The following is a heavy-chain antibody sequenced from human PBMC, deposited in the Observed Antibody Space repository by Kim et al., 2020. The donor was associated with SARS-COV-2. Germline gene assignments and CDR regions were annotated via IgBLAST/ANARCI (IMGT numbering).Heavy chain of an antibody. Sequence: GGPLRLSCAASGFTFSSYWMTWVRQAPGKGLEWVANIKQDGNQKYYVDSVKGRGTISRDNAKNSLHQQKNSLRAEDTAVYYCARDGDLYSIGKDAFDIRGQGTMVTVYS. D-gene: IGHD6-19*01. V-gene: IGHV3-7*01. CDR2: IKQDGNQK. CDR3: ARDGDLYSIGKDAFDI. J-gene: IGHJ3*02. CDR1: GFTFSSYW.